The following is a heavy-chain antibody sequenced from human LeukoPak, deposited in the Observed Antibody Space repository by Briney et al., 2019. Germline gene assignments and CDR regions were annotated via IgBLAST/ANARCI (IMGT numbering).Heavy chain of an antibody. J-gene: IGHJ4*02. CDR2: IKQDGSEK. D-gene: IGHD2-21*02. V-gene: IGHV3-7*01. CDR3: ARDIAYCDGDCYPWGFGF. Sequence: SGGSLRLSCAASGFTVSTYWMSWVRQAPGKGLEWVANIKQDGSEKYSVDSVKGRFTISRDNAKNSLYLQMNSLRAEDTAMYYCARDIAYCDGDCYPWGFGFWGQGTLVTVSS. CDR1: GFTVSTYW.